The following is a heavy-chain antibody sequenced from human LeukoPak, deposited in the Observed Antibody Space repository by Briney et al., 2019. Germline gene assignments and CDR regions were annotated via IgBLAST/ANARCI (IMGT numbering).Heavy chain of an antibody. CDR2: IYHSGST. D-gene: IGHD2-21*02. J-gene: IGHJ4*02. CDR3: ASTVTVIFDY. Sequence: SQTLSLTCAVSGGSISSGGYSWSWIRQPPGEGLEWIGYIYHSGSTYYNPSLKSRVTISVDRSKNQFSLKLSSVTAADTAVYYCASTVTVIFDYWGQGTLVTVSS. V-gene: IGHV4-30-2*01. CDR1: GGSISSGGYS.